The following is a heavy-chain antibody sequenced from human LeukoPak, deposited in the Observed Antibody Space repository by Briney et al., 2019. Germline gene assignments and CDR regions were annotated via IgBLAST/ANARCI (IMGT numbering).Heavy chain of an antibody. CDR1: GFTLSSYG. J-gene: IGHJ3*02. CDR3: ARAVGPFDI. Sequence: PGGSLRLSCAASGFTLSSYGMHWVRQAPGKGLEWVAVIWYDGSIKYYADSVKGRFTISRDDSKNTLSLQMNSLRAEDTAVYYCARAVGPFDIWGQGTIVIVSS. CDR2: IWYDGSIK. V-gene: IGHV3-33*01.